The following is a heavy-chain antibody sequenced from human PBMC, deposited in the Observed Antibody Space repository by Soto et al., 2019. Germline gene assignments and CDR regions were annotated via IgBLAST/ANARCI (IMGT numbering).Heavy chain of an antibody. Sequence: GGSLRLSCAASGFTFNKYGMHWVRQAPGKGLEWVALISHDGSNKYYSDSVKGRFTISRDNSKNTLYLQINSLRAEDTAVYYCAKDAGWDLPAYFDYWGQGTLVTVSS. CDR3: AKDAGWDLPAYFDY. CDR2: ISHDGSNK. J-gene: IGHJ4*02. D-gene: IGHD1-26*01. CDR1: GFTFNKYG. V-gene: IGHV3-30*18.